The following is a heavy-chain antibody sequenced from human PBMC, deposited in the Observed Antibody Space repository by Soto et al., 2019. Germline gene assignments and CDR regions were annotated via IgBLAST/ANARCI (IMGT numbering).Heavy chain of an antibody. CDR1: RFSVTNNKY. D-gene: IGHD2-8*01. CDR3: ARDSRYCTDGGCTIMREAFAA. CDR2: IYHSGAT. J-gene: IGHJ3*01. Sequence: QAQLQESGPGLVRPSGTLSLTCTVSRFSVTNNKYWKGVRQSPGRELVGIGEIYHSGATYYNQSLSGRASISTDQSNNPLYRNLTSVTAADPAVYYCARDSRYCTDGGCTIMREAFAAWGKGTLVTVSS. V-gene: IGHV4-4*02.